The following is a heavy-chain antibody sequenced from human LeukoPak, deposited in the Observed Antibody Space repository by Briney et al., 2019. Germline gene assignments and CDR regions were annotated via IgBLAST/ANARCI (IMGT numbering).Heavy chain of an antibody. CDR3: ARLKGYGSGSYHDY. J-gene: IGHJ4*02. D-gene: IGHD3-10*01. Sequence: GGSLRLSCAASGFTFSSYAMSWVRQVPGKGLEWVSAISGSGGSTYYADSVKGRFTISRDNSKNTLYLQMNSLRAEDTAVYYCARLKGYGSGSYHDYWGQGTLVTVSS. CDR2: ISGSGGST. CDR1: GFTFSSYA. V-gene: IGHV3-23*01.